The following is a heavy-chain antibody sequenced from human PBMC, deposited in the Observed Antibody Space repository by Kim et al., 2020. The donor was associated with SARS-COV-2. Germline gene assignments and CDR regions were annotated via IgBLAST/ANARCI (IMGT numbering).Heavy chain of an antibody. D-gene: IGHD3-22*01. CDR2: IYYSGST. CDR3: ARQGGITMIVVVIQGAFDL. V-gene: IGHV4-39*01. CDR1: GGSISSSSYY. J-gene: IGHJ2*01. Sequence: SETLSLTCTVSGGSISSSSYYWGWIRQPPGKGLEWIGSIYYSGSTYYNPSLKSRVTISVDTSKNQFSLKLSSVTADTAVYYCARQGGITMIVVVIQGAFDLWGRGTLVTVSS.